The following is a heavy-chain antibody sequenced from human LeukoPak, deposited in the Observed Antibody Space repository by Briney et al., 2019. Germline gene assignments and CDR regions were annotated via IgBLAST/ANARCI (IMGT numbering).Heavy chain of an antibody. CDR1: GVSISRHL. V-gene: IGHV4-59*08. D-gene: IGHD2-2*01. CDR2: VYNSGST. CDR3: ATNAGPDPLNVIDI. J-gene: IGHJ3*02. Sequence: SETLSLTCVVSGVSISRHLWSWIRQPPGKEPQWIGFVYNSGSTDYNPSLKGRVTISADTSKNQFSLRLSSVTASDTAVYYCATNAGPDPLNVIDIWRLRTMVTVSS.